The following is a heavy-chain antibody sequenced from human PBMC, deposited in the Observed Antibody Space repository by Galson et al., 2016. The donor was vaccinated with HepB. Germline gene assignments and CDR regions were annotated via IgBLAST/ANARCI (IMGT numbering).Heavy chain of an antibody. Sequence: SLRLSCAASGFTFSSYGMHWVRQAPGKGLEWVAFISYDGSNKKYADSVKGRFTISRDSSKKTLYLQMNSLHQRPIGLPPGTLLQEHLWG. CDR1: GFTFSSYG. CDR2: ISYDGSNK. J-gene: IGHJ6*01. V-gene: IGHV3-30*03. CDR3: TLLQEHL.